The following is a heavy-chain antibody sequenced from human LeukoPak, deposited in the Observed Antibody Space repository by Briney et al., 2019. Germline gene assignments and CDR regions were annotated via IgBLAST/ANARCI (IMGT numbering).Heavy chain of an antibody. CDR2: IHSGDTA. Sequence: GGSLRLSCAASGFTVRSNYMSWVRQAPGKGLEWVSVIHSGDTAYYADSVKGIFTISRDNSKNTLYLQMSNLRAEDTAVYYCARVAGDYAEYYFDFWGQGTLVTVSS. CDR3: ARVAGDYAEYYFDF. D-gene: IGHD4-17*01. V-gene: IGHV3-66*01. J-gene: IGHJ4*02. CDR1: GFTVRSNY.